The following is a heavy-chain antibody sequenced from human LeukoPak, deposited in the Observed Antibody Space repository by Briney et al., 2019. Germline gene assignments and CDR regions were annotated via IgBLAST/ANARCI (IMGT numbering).Heavy chain of an antibody. CDR1: GFIFSTYN. V-gene: IGHV3-21*06. CDR2: IGTSGDYI. J-gene: IGHJ3*02. CDR3: ARGGAFDI. D-gene: IGHD3-16*01. Sequence: AGRSLRLSCTASGFIFSTYNMNWVRQAPGKGLGWVSSIGTSGDYIYYADSVQGRFTISRDDAKNSLYLQLNSLRAEDTAVYYCARGGAFDIWGQGTMVTVSS.